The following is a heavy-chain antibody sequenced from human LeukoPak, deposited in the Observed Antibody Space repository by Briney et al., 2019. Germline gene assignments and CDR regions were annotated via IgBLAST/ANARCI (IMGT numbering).Heavy chain of an antibody. CDR2: IHYSGST. CDR3: ARSYCSSSCYAVGAFDI. V-gene: IGHV4-39*01. Sequence: SETLSLTCTVSGGSISSSTHYWGWIRQPPGKGLEWMGSIHYSGSTYYNPPLKSRVTISVDMSKNQFSLKLSSVTAADTAVYYCARSYCSSSCYAVGAFDIWGQGTVVTVSS. J-gene: IGHJ3*02. D-gene: IGHD2-2*01. CDR1: GGSISSSTHY.